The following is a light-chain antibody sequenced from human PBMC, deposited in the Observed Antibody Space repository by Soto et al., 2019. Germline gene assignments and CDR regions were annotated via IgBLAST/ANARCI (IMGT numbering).Light chain of an antibody. V-gene: IGKV1-27*01. Sequence: DIRMTQSPPSLSASVGDKITITCRANQGINTFLAWYHQKPGEVPKLLMYDASTLQSGPSSRFSGSGSGTVFTLTINSLQPEDVGSYYCQRYDSVPRTFGQGTKVEVK. J-gene: IGKJ1*01. CDR3: QRYDSVPRT. CDR1: QGINTF. CDR2: DAS.